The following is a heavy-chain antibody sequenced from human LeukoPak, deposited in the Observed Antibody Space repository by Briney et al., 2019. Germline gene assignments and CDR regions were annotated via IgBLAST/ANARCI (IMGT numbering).Heavy chain of an antibody. Sequence: SGTLSLTCAVSGGSISSSNWWSWARQPPGKGLEWIGEIYHSGSTNYNPSLKSRVTISVDKSKNQFSLKLSSVTAADTAVYYCARRIPDMTTVFKGYYYMDVWGKGTTVTVSS. CDR2: IYHSGST. J-gene: IGHJ6*03. CDR3: ARRIPDMTTVFKGYYYMDV. V-gene: IGHV4-4*02. CDR1: GGSISSSNW. D-gene: IGHD4-17*01.